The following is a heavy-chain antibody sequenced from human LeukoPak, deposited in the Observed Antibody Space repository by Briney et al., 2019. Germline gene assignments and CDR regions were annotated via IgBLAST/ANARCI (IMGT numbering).Heavy chain of an antibody. CDR2: INSDGSST. Sequence: GGSLRLSCAASGFTFSSYWMHWVRQAPGKGLVWVSRINSDGSSTSYADSVKGRFTISRDNAKNTLYLQMNSLRAEDTAVYYCARDKGDYSDYGGLYWYFDLWGRGTLVTVSS. V-gene: IGHV3-74*01. CDR1: GFTFSSYW. D-gene: IGHD4-11*01. CDR3: ARDKGDYSDYGGLYWYFDL. J-gene: IGHJ2*01.